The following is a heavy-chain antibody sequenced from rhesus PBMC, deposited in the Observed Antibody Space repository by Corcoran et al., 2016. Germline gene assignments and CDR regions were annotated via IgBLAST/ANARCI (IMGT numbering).Heavy chain of an antibody. CDR1: GFTFGSYG. Sequence: EVQLVESGGGLVQPGGSLRLSCAASGFTFGSYGMHWARQAQGKGLEWVSAINTGGGSTWYTDFVKGRVTISRENAKNTLYLQMDSLRAEDTAVYYCATGTRNAFDFWGQGLRVTVSS. CDR2: INTGGGST. V-gene: IGHV3-8*01. D-gene: IGHD3-9*01. CDR3: ATGTRNAFDF. J-gene: IGHJ3*01.